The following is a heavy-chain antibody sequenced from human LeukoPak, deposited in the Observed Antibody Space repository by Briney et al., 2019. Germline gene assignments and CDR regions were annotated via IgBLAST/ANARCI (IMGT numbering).Heavy chain of an antibody. V-gene: IGHV4-61*01. Sequence: SETLSLTCSVSGGSFSSSTYYWGWIRQTPEKGLEWIGYISYSGSTNYNPSLKSRVTISSDTSKNQFSLKLRSVTAADTAVYYCARDDDTAGIDYWGQGTLVTVSS. CDR1: GGSFSSSTYY. J-gene: IGHJ4*02. CDR2: ISYSGST. D-gene: IGHD1-1*01. CDR3: ARDDDTAGIDY.